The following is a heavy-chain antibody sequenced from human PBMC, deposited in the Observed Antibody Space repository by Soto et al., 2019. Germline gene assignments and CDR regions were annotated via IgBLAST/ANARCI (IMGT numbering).Heavy chain of an antibody. CDR2: INPNSGHT. Sequence: QIQLLQSGAEVKRPGTSVKVSCQASGYTFTTYGIIWMRQAPGQGLEWMGWINPNSGHTNYAQNLQDRATMTTDTSTNTAYMDLGSLRSDDTAVYFCARGQVVNFDNWFDPWGQGTLFTVSS. CDR1: GYTFTTYG. V-gene: IGHV1-18*01. J-gene: IGHJ5*02. D-gene: IGHD3-22*01. CDR3: ARGQVVNFDNWFDP.